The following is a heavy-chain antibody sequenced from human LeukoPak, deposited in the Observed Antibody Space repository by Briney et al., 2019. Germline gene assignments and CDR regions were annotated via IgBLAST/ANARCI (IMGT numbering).Heavy chain of an antibody. V-gene: IGHV1-2*02. Sequence: GASVKVSCKASGYTFTGYYMHWVRQAPGQGLEWMGWINPNSGGTNYAQKFQGRVTMTRDTSISTAYMELSRLRSDDTAVYYCATAKEKGTSGYNDAFDIWGQGTMVTVSS. CDR2: INPNSGGT. CDR3: ATAKEKGTSGYNDAFDI. CDR1: GYTFTGYY. D-gene: IGHD3-22*01. J-gene: IGHJ3*02.